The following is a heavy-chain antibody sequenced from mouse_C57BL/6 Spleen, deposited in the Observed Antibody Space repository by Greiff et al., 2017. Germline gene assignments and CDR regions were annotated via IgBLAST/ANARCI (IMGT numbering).Heavy chain of an antibody. Sequence: VQLRQSGAELVRPGASVTLSCKASGYTFTDYEMHWVKQTPVHGLEWIGAIDPETGGTAYNQKFKGKAILTADKSSSTAYMELRSLTSEDSAVYYCTRSFITTVVATPFDYWGQGTTLTVSS. CDR2: IDPETGGT. CDR1: GYTFTDYE. CDR3: TRSFITTVVATPFDY. D-gene: IGHD1-1*01. J-gene: IGHJ2*01. V-gene: IGHV1-15*01.